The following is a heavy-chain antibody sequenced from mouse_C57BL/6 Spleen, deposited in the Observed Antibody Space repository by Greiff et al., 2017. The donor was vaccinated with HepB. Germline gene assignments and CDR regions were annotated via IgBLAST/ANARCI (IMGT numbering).Heavy chain of an antibody. CDR2: IYPGDGDT. Sequence: QVQLQQSGAELVKPGASVKISCKASGYAFSSYWMNWVKQRPGKGLEWIGQIYPGDGDTNYNGKFKGKATLTADKSSSTAYMQLSSLTSEDSAVYFCARRYYGSQYYFDYWGQGTTLTVSS. CDR3: ARRYYGSQYYFDY. J-gene: IGHJ2*01. V-gene: IGHV1-80*01. CDR1: GYAFSSYW. D-gene: IGHD1-1*01.